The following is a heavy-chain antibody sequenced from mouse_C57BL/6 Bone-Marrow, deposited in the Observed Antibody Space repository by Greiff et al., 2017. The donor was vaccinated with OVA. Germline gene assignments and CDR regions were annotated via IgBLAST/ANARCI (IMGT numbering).Heavy chain of an antibody. J-gene: IGHJ2*01. CDR3: ARLKDYSNYDY. CDR2: IYPGDGDT. Sequence: VQLQQSGPELVKPGASVKISCKASGYAFSSSWMNWVKQRPGKGLEWIGRIYPGDGDTNYNGKFKGKATLTADKSSSTAYMQLSSLTSEDSAVYFCARLKDYSNYDYWGQGTTLTVSS. D-gene: IGHD2-5*01. V-gene: IGHV1-82*01. CDR1: GYAFSSSW.